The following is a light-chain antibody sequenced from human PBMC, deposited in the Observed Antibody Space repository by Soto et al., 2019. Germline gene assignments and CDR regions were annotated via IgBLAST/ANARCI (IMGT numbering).Light chain of an antibody. Sequence: QPVLTQPPSVSAAPGQKVTISCSGGSSNIGKNYVSWYQQLPGTAPKHLIYDENRRPSGIPDRFSGSKSGTSATLGITGLQTGDEADYYCGTWDSSLSVWLFGGGTKLTVL. CDR1: SSNIGKNY. CDR3: GTWDSSLSVWL. CDR2: DEN. J-gene: IGLJ3*02. V-gene: IGLV1-51*01.